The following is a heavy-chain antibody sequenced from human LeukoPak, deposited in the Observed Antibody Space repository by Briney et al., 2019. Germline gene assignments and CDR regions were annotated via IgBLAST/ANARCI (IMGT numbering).Heavy chain of an antibody. CDR3: ARGRLPYTTDDAFDI. J-gene: IGHJ3*02. V-gene: IGHV3-7*01. CDR1: GFTFSSYW. Sequence: GGSLRLSCAASGFTFSSYWMSWVRQAPGKGLEWVANIKQDGSEKYYVDSVKGRFTISRDNAKNSLYLQMNSLRAEDTAVYHCARGRLPYTTDDAFDIWGQGTMVTVSS. D-gene: IGHD6-25*01. CDR2: IKQDGSEK.